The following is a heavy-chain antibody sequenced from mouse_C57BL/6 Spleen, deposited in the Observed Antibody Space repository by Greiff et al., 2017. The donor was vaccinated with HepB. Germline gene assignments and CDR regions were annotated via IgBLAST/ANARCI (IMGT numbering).Heavy chain of an antibody. CDR3: ARSGDGYYLYYFDY. CDR2: INPSTGGT. V-gene: IGHV1-42*01. Sequence: EVHLVESGPELVKPGASVKISCKASGYSFTGYYMNWVKQSPEKSLEWIGEINPSTGGTTYNQKFKAKATLTVDKSSSTAYMQLKILTSEDSAVYYCARSGDGYYLYYFDYWGQGTTLTVSS. J-gene: IGHJ2*01. CDR1: GYSFTGYY. D-gene: IGHD2-3*01.